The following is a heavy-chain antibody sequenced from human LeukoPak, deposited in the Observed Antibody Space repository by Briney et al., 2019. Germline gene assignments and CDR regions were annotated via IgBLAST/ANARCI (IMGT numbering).Heavy chain of an antibody. D-gene: IGHD3-3*01. V-gene: IGHV4-4*07. CDR3: ARELYDFWSGYQNWFDP. CDR1: GGSISSYY. J-gene: IGHJ5*02. Sequence: SEALSLTCTVSGGSISSYYWSWIRQPAGKGLEWIGRIYTSGSTNYNPSLKSRVTMSVDTSKNQFSLKLSSVTAADTAVYYCARELYDFWSGYQNWFDPWGQGTLVIVSS. CDR2: IYTSGST.